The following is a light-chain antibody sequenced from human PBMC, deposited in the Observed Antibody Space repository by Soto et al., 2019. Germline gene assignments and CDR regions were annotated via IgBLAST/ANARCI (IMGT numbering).Light chain of an antibody. CDR3: QQLNSYPLT. Sequence: IQLTQSPSSLSASVRDRVTITCRASQGISSYLAWYQQKPGKAPKLLIYAASTLQSGVPSRFSGSGSGTDFTLTISSLQPEDSATYYCQQLNSYPLTFGPGTKVDIK. J-gene: IGKJ3*01. V-gene: IGKV1-9*01. CDR2: AAS. CDR1: QGISSY.